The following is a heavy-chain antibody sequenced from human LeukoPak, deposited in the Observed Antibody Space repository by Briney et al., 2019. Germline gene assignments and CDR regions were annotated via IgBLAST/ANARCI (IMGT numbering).Heavy chain of an antibody. CDR3: AREWY. CDR2: IKQDGSEK. J-gene: IGHJ4*02. Sequence: PGGSLRPSCAASGFTFSSHWMSWVRQAPGKGLEWVANIKQDGSEKYYVDSVKGRFTISRDNAKNSLYLQMNSLRAEDTAVYYCAREWYWGQGTLVTVSS. CDR1: GFTFSSHW. V-gene: IGHV3-7*01.